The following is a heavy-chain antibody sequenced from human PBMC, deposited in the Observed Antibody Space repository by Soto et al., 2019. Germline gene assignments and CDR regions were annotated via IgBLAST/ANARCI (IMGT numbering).Heavy chain of an antibody. CDR1: GFKFDDYM. V-gene: IGHV3-43*01. D-gene: IGHD2-15*01. J-gene: IGHJ5*01. CDR2: ISWDGGSI. Sequence: GGSLRLSCEASGFKFDDYMMPWVRQAPGKGLEWISLISWDGGSIDYADSIKGRFTVPRDNSKTSLYLHMHSLTSDDSALYFCAKEGNGGSSLDSWGQGTLVTVSS. CDR3: AKEGNGGSSLDS.